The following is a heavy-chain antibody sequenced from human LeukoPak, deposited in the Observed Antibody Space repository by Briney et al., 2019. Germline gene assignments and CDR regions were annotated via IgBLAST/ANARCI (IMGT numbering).Heavy chain of an antibody. Sequence: HTGGPLRLSCAVSGLTFSSSWMDWVRQAPGKGLEWVASINPDGNKKYSADSVKGRFTISRDNAENSLYLQMNSLRVEDTAFYYCARDLAYSRLDYWGQGMLVTVSS. CDR2: INPDGNKK. J-gene: IGHJ4*02. D-gene: IGHD5-18*01. CDR3: ARDLAYSRLDY. V-gene: IGHV3-7*01. CDR1: GLTFSSSW.